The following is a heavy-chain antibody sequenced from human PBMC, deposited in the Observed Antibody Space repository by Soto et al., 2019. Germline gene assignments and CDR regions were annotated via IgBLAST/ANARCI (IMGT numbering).Heavy chain of an antibody. V-gene: IGHV4-34*01. J-gene: IGHJ4*02. CDR2: INHSGST. Sequence: SETLSLTCAVYGGSFSGYYWSWIRQPPGKGLEWIGEINHSGSTNYNPSLKSRVTISVDTSKNQFSLKLSSVTAADTAVYYCAGGGSSWYVYGVDYWGQGTLVTVSS. CDR1: GGSFSGYY. CDR3: AGGGSSWYVYGVDY. D-gene: IGHD6-13*01.